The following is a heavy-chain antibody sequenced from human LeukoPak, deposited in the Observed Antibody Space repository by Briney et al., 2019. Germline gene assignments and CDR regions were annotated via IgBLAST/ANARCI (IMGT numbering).Heavy chain of an antibody. Sequence: SGGSLRLSCGATGVTISSYWMHWVRQAPGKGLVWVSRINSDGSSTTYADSVKGRFTISRDNAKNSLYLQMSNLRAEDTAMYFCARGGGLDVWGQGATVTVSS. J-gene: IGHJ6*02. CDR2: INSDGSST. CDR1: GVTISSYW. D-gene: IGHD3-16*01. CDR3: ARGGGLDV. V-gene: IGHV3-74*03.